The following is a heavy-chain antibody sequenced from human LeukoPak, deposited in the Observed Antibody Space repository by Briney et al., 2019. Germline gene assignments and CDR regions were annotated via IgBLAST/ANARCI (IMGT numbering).Heavy chain of an antibody. CDR3: ARDPYSGSYGPFYYYMDV. V-gene: IGHV3-48*04. CDR2: ISSSGENI. J-gene: IGHJ6*03. Sequence: GGSLRLSCAASGFTFSSYSMNWVRQAPGKGLEWVSHISSSGENIFYADSLKGRFTISRDSAKNSLYLQMNSLRVEDTAVYYCARDPYSGSYGPFYYYMDVWGEGTTVTISS. CDR1: GFTFSSYS. D-gene: IGHD1-26*01.